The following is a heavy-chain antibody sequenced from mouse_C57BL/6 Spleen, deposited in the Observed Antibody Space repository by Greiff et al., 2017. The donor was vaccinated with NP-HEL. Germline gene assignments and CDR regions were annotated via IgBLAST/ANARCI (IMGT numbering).Heavy chain of an antibody. Sequence: VQLQQSGPELVKPGASVKISCKASGYSFTGYYMNWVKQSPEKSLEWIGEINPSTGGTTYNQKFKAKATLTVDKSSSTAYMQLKSLTSEDSAVYYCARSGVYYGYDEDAMDYWGQGTSVTVSS. CDR3: ARSGVYYGYDEDAMDY. J-gene: IGHJ4*01. CDR1: GYSFTGYY. CDR2: INPSTGGT. D-gene: IGHD2-2*01. V-gene: IGHV1-42*01.